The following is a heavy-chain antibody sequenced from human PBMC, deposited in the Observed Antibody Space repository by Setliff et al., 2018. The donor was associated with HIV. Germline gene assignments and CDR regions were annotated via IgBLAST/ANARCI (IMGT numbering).Heavy chain of an antibody. D-gene: IGHD1-1*01. CDR1: GYTFTDYF. Sequence: ASVKVSCKSSGYTFTDYFMHWVRQAPGQGLEWMGWISTDNANTRISQRFRGSVTMTRDRSINTAYMEFSGLTSDDTAVYYWARQLSNSFDYWGQGTLVTVSS. CDR2: ISTDNANT. J-gene: IGHJ4*02. CDR3: ARQLSNSFDY. V-gene: IGHV1-2*02.